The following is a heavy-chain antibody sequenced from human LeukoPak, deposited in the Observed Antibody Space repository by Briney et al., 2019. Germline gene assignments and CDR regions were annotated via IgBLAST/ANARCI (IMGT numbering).Heavy chain of an antibody. CDR2: IKKDGSEK. D-gene: IGHD7-27*01. CDR1: GXTFSSYW. V-gene: IGHV3-7*02. J-gene: IGHJ6*02. Sequence: GGSLRLSCAASGXTFSSYWMAWVRQAPGKGLEWVANIKKDGSEKYYVDSVKGRFTISRDNAKNSVYLQMNSLRVEDTAVYYCASGNWGPNVWGQGTTVTVSS. CDR3: ASGNWGPNV.